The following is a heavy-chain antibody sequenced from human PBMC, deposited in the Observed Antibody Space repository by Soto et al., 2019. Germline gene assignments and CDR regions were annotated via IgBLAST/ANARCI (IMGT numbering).Heavy chain of an antibody. CDR2: MNPNSGNT. J-gene: IGHJ5*02. V-gene: IGHV1-8*01. CDR3: ARDQILRYFDWLNPYNWFDP. D-gene: IGHD3-9*01. Sequence: ASVKVSCKASGYTFTSYDINLVRQATGQGLEWMGWMNPNSGNTGYAQKFQGRVTMTRNTSISTAYMELSSLRSEDTAVYYCARDQILRYFDWLNPYNWFDPWGQGTLVTVSS. CDR1: GYTFTSYD.